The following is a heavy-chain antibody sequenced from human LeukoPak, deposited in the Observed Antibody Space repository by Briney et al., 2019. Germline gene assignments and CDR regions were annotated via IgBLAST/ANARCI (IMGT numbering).Heavy chain of an antibody. CDR1: GYTFTSYG. D-gene: IGHD2-2*01. Sequence: ASVKVSCKASGYTFTSYGISWVRQAPGQGLEWMGWISAYNGNTNYAQKLQGRVTMTTDTSTSTAYMELRSLRSDDTAVYYCARAIPELGYCSSTSRKTPMPYYYYGMDVWGQGTTVTVSS. J-gene: IGHJ6*02. V-gene: IGHV1-18*01. CDR3: ARAIPELGYCSSTSRKTPMPYYYYGMDV. CDR2: ISAYNGNT.